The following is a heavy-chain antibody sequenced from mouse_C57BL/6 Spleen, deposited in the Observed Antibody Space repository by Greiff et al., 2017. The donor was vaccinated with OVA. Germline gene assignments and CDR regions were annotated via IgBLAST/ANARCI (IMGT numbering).Heavy chain of an antibody. CDR1: GYTFTDYE. Sequence: VQLQQSGAELVRPGASVTLSCKASGYTFTDYEMHWVKQTPVHGLEWIGAIDPETGGTAYNQKFKGKAILTADKSSSTAYMELRSLTSEDSAVYYCTRGITTVVEDYAMDYWGQGTSVTDSS. J-gene: IGHJ4*01. D-gene: IGHD1-1*01. CDR3: TRGITTVVEDYAMDY. V-gene: IGHV1-15*01. CDR2: IDPETGGT.